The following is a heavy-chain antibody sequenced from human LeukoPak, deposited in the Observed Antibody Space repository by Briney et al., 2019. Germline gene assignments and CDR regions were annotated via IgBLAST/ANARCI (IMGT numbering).Heavy chain of an antibody. V-gene: IGHV3-7*01. CDR1: GFSFISYW. CDR3: AGCAGNSCYFDY. D-gene: IGHD1-1*01. CDR2: IKQDGSAK. Sequence: PGGSLRLSCAASGFSFISYWMSRVRQAPGKGLEWVANIKQDGSAKNYVDSVKGRFTISRDNAKNSLYLQLNSLRAEDTAVYYCAGCAGNSCYFDYWGQGTLVIISS. J-gene: IGHJ4*02.